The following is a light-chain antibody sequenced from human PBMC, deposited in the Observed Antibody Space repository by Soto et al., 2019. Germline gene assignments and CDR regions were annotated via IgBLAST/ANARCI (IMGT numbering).Light chain of an antibody. CDR2: EVS. Sequence: QSVLTQPASVSGSPGQSITISRTGTSSDVGGYNYVSWYQQHPGKAPKLMIYEVSNRPSGISNRFSGSRSGNTASLTISGLQAEDEAEYCCSSYTSSSTLVFGTGTKAPS. J-gene: IGLJ1*01. CDR3: SSYTSSSTLV. CDR1: SSDVGGYNY. V-gene: IGLV2-14*01.